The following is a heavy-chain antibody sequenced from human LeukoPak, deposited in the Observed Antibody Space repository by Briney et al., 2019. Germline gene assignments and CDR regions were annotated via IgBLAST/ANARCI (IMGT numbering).Heavy chain of an antibody. D-gene: IGHD4-17*01. J-gene: IGHJ4*02. V-gene: IGHV4-59*01. CDR3: ARGAYGDYSLDY. Sequence: SETLSLTCTVSGGSISSYYWSWIRQPPGKRLEWIGYIYYSGSTNYNPSLKSRVTISVDTSKNQFSLKLSSVTAADTAVYYCARGAYGDYSLDYWGQGTLVTVSS. CDR2: IYYSGST. CDR1: GGSISSYY.